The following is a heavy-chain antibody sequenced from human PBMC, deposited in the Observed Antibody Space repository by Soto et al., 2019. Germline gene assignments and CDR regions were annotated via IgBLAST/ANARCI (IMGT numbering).Heavy chain of an antibody. V-gene: IGHV1-3*01. CDR3: ARECYFNSSNYLAY. CDR2: INPGNGNT. D-gene: IGHD3-22*01. Sequence: ASVKVSCKASGYTFTSYGIHWVRQAPGRGLEWMGWINPGNGNTKYSQQFQGRVIIDRDTSASTAYMGLSSLRPEDTAVYYCARECYFNSSNYLAYWGQGTLVTVSS. J-gene: IGHJ4*02. CDR1: GYTFTSYG.